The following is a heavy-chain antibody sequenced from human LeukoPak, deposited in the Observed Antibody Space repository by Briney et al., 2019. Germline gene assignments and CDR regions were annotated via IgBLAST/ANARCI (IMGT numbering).Heavy chain of an antibody. D-gene: IGHD1-1*01. CDR1: GGSISSYY. J-gene: IGHJ5*02. Sequence: SETLSLTCTVSGGSISSYYWSWIRQPPGKGLEWIGYIYYNGNTNYNPSLKSRVTISVDTSKNQFSLRLSSVTAADTAVYYSARMPQRNWFDPWGQGTLVTVSS. CDR2: IYYNGNT. CDR3: ARMPQRNWFDP. V-gene: IGHV4-59*01.